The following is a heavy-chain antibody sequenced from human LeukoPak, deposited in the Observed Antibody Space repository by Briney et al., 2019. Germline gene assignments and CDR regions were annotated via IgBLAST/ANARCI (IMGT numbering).Heavy chain of an antibody. CDR2: IYSDDST. CDR1: GFTVSGNY. V-gene: IGHV3-66*02. J-gene: IGHJ4*02. CDR3: ARGGTADYGDYLRT. D-gene: IGHD4-17*01. Sequence: PGGSLRLSCAASGFTVSGNYINWVRQAPGKGLEWVSVIYSDDSTYYADSVKGRFTISRDNSKNTLYLQMNSLRAEDTAVYYCARGGTADYGDYLRTWGQGTLVTVPS.